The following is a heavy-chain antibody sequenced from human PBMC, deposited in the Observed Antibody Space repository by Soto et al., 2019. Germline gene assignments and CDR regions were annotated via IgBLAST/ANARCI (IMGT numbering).Heavy chain of an antibody. Sequence: ASVKVSCKASGYTFTSYDINLVRQATGQGLEWMGWMNPNSGNTGYAQKFQGRVTMTRNTSISTAYMELSSLRSEDTAVYYCARALYYYDSSGYYYETRDYYYYYGMDVWGQGTTVTVSS. V-gene: IGHV1-8*01. CDR1: GYTFTSYD. CDR2: MNPNSGNT. CDR3: ARALYYYDSSGYYYETRDYYYYYGMDV. D-gene: IGHD3-22*01. J-gene: IGHJ6*02.